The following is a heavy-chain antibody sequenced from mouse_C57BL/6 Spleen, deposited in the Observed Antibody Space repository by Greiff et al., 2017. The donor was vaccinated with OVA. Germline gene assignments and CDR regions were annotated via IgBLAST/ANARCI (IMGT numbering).Heavy chain of an antibody. D-gene: IGHD1-1*01. Sequence: EVKLQQSGPGLAKPSQTLSLTCSVTGYSITSDYWNWIRKFPGNKLEYMGYISYSGSTYYNPSLKSRISITRDTSKNQYYLQLNSVTTEDTATYYCARSPYYYGSSYAMDYWGQGTSVTVSS. CDR2: ISYSGST. V-gene: IGHV3-8*01. J-gene: IGHJ4*01. CDR3: ARSPYYYGSSYAMDY. CDR1: GYSITSDY.